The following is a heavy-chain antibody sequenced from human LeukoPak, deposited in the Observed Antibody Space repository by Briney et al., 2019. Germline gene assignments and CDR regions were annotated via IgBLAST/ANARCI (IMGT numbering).Heavy chain of an antibody. CDR1: GYTFTSYG. D-gene: IGHD2-2*02. Sequence: ASVKVSCKASGYTFTSYGISWVRQAPGQGLEWMGWISAYNGNTNYAQKLQGRVTMTTDTSTSTAYMELRSLRSDDTAVYYCAREGGYCSSTSCHTIWFGELLGRYGMDVWGQGTTVTVSS. J-gene: IGHJ6*02. CDR2: ISAYNGNT. CDR3: AREGGYCSSTSCHTIWFGELLGRYGMDV. V-gene: IGHV1-18*01.